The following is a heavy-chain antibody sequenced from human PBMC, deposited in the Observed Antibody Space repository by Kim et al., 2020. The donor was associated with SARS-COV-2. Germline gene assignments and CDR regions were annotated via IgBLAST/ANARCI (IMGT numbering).Heavy chain of an antibody. CDR2: IYYSGST. CDR3: ARDIAAAGTGYYYGMDV. CDR1: GGSISSYY. Sequence: SETLSLTCTVSGGSISSYYWSWIRQPPGKGLEWIGYIYYSGSTNYNPSLKSRVTISVDTSKNQFSLKLSSVTAADTAVYYCARDIAAAGTGYYYGMDVWGQGTTVTVSS. J-gene: IGHJ6*02. V-gene: IGHV4-59*13. D-gene: IGHD6-13*01.